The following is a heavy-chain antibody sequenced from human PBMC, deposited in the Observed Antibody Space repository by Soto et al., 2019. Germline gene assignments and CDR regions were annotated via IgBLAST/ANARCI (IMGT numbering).Heavy chain of an antibody. D-gene: IGHD2-21*02. CDR1: GGSISSYY. Sequence: QVQLQESGPGLVKPSETLSLTCTVSGGSISSYYWSWIRQPPGKGLEWIGYIYYSGSTNYNPSLRSRVTLSVDTYKNHFSLKLSSVTAADTAVYYCARDLNCWAFDIWGQGTMVTVSS. CDR3: ARDLNCWAFDI. J-gene: IGHJ3*02. CDR2: IYYSGST. V-gene: IGHV4-59*01.